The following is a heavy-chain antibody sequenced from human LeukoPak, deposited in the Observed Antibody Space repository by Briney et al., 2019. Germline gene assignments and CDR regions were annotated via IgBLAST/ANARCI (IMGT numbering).Heavy chain of an antibody. D-gene: IGHD6-13*01. J-gene: IGHJ4*02. CDR1: GGSISSSSYY. CDR2: IYYSGST. V-gene: IGHV4-39*01. Sequence: PSETLSLTCTVSGGSISSSSYYWGWIRQPPGKGLEWIGSIYYSGSTYYKPSLKSRVTISGDTYKNQFSLKLSSVTAADTAVYYCARSLLAAAGPFDYWGQGTLVTVSS. CDR3: ARSLLAAAGPFDY.